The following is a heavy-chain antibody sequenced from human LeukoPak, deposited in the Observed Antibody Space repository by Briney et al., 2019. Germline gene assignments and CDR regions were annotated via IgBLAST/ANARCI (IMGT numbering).Heavy chain of an antibody. D-gene: IGHD3-3*01. V-gene: IGHV4-4*07. CDR1: GGSTSNYL. CDR2: IHTSGST. Sequence: SETLSLTCTVSGGSTSNYLCTWLRQSAGKGLEWIGRIHTSGSTNYNPSLKSRVSMTVDTSKNQFSLKLSSVTAADTAVYYCARDPEGHGYYFDYWGQGALVTVSS. J-gene: IGHJ4*02. CDR3: ARDPEGHGYYFDY.